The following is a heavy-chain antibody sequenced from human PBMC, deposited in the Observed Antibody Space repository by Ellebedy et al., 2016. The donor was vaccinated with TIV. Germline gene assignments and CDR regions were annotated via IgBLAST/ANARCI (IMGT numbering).Heavy chain of an antibody. D-gene: IGHD3-10*01. J-gene: IGHJ4*02. Sequence: MPSETLSLTCSVSGVSISDYYWSWIRQPPGQGLEWIGYVYHTGRTTYNPSLRSRVTLAVDTPNNEFSLKLSSVTTADTAIYYCARDGVEDYFDYWGQGTLVTVSS. V-gene: IGHV4-59*01. CDR2: VYHTGRT. CDR3: ARDGVEDYFDY. CDR1: GVSISDYY.